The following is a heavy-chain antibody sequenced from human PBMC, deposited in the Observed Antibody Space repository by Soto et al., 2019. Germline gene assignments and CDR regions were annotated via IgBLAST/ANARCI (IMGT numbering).Heavy chain of an antibody. CDR2: MNPNSGNT. CDR3: ARVGPGYYFGMDV. J-gene: IGHJ6*02. V-gene: IGHV1-8*01. CDR1: GYTFTNYD. Sequence: QVQLVQSGAEVKKPGASVKVSCTASGYTFTNYDIYWVRQATGQGLECVGWMNPNSGNTDYPQKFQGRVIMTRNTSISTAYMELTSLRSEDTAVYYCARVGPGYYFGMDVWGQGTTVTVSS.